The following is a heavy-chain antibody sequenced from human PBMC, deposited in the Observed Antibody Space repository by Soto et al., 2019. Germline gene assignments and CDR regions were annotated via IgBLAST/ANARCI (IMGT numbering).Heavy chain of an antibody. D-gene: IGHD6-19*01. J-gene: IGHJ4*02. CDR1: GYTFTSFD. V-gene: IGHV1-8*01. CDR3: ARGVAAGVDY. Sequence: ASVKVSCKASGYTFTSFDINWVRQATGQGLEWMGWMSPTSGNTGYAQNFQGRVTMTRDTSKSTAYMELSSLRSDDTAVYYCARGVAAGVDYWGQGTLVTVS. CDR2: MSPTSGNT.